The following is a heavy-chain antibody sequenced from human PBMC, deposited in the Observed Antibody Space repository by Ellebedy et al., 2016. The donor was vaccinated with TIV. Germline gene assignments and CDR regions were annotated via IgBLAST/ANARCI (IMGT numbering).Heavy chain of an antibody. V-gene: IGHV4-39*01. Sequence: SETLSLXXTVSGGSISSSSYYWGWIRQPPGKGLEWIGSIYYSGSTYYNPSLKSRVTISVDTSKNQFSLKLSSVTAADTAVYYCIQDGSGSYFGQNWFDPWGQGTLVTVSS. CDR3: IQDGSGSYFGQNWFDP. J-gene: IGHJ5*02. CDR1: GGSISSSSYY. D-gene: IGHD3-10*01. CDR2: IYYSGST.